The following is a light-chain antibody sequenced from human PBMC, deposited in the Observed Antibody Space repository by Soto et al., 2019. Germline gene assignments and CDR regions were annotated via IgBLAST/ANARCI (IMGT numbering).Light chain of an antibody. V-gene: IGLV2-14*01. J-gene: IGLJ1*01. CDR3: SSYTGSSTLGV. CDR1: SSDVGTYNS. Sequence: QSVLTQPASVSGSPGQSITISCTGTSSDVGTYNSVSWYQQHPGKAPKLMIYEVSYRPSGVSNRFSGSKSGNTASLTISGLQAEDEANYYCSSYTGSSTLGVFGSGTKLTVL. CDR2: EVS.